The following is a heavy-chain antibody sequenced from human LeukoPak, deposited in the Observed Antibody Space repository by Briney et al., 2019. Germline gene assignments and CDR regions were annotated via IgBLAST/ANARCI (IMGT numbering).Heavy chain of an antibody. CDR3: ARAHYGDYDPSFDY. Sequence: GGSLRLSCAASGFTFSSYSMNWVRQAPGKGLEWVSSISSSSSYIYYADSVKGRFTISKDNAKNSLYLQMNSLRAEDTAVYYCARAHYGDYDPSFDYWGQGTLVTVSS. V-gene: IGHV3-21*01. CDR1: GFTFSSYS. D-gene: IGHD4-17*01. CDR2: ISSSSSYI. J-gene: IGHJ4*02.